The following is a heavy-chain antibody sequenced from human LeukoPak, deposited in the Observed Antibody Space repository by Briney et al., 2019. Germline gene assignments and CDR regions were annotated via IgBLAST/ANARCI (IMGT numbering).Heavy chain of an antibody. CDR2: INHSGST. CDR1: GGSFSGYY. CDR3: AREAVAGHLDY. Sequence: SETLSLTCAVYGGSFSGYYWSWIRQPPGKGLEWIGEINHSGSTNYNPSLKSRVTISVDTSKNQFSLKLSSVTAADTAVYYCAREAVAGHLDYWGQGTLVTVSS. D-gene: IGHD6-19*01. J-gene: IGHJ4*02. V-gene: IGHV4-34*01.